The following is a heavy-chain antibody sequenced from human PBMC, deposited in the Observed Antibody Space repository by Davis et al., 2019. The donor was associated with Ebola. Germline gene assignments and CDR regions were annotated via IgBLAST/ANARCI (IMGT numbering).Heavy chain of an antibody. Sequence: SETLSLTCTVSGGSISSYYWSWIRQPPGKGLEWIGYIHYSGTTNYNPSLKSRVTISVDTSKNQFSLKLSSVTAADTAVYYCAGYDYGDYEHRTGAFDIWGQGTMVTVSS. CDR1: GGSISSYY. CDR2: IHYSGTT. CDR3: AGYDYGDYEHRTGAFDI. V-gene: IGHV4-59*01. D-gene: IGHD4-17*01. J-gene: IGHJ3*02.